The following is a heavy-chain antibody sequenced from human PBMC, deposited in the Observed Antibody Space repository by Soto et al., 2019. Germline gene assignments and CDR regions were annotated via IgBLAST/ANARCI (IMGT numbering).Heavy chain of an antibody. CDR2: INVGNGNT. Sequence: ASVKVSCKASGYNFINYAIHWVRQAPRQRLEWMGWINVGNGNTKYSENFQGRVTITRDTSATTGYMEMSSLSSEDTAVYFCALSLLYCTEGLCFVTREHGMDVWGQGTSVTVSS. V-gene: IGHV1-3*01. J-gene: IGHJ6*02. CDR3: ALSLLYCTEGLCFVTREHGMDV. D-gene: IGHD2-8*01. CDR1: GYNFINYA.